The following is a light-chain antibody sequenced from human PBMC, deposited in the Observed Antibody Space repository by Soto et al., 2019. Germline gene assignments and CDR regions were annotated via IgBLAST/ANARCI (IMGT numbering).Light chain of an antibody. V-gene: IGKV1-39*01. J-gene: IGKJ1*01. CDR2: AAS. CDR3: QQSYSIPSL. Sequence: DLQMTQSPSSLSASAGDRVTITCRASQSISHYLNWYHHKPGKAPKLLIYAASSLQSGVPSRLSASGSGTDVTLTISSLQPEDFATYYCQQSYSIPSLFGQGTKVDIK. CDR1: QSISHY.